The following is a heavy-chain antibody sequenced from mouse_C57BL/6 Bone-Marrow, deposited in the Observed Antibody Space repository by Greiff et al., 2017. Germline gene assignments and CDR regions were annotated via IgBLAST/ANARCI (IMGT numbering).Heavy chain of an antibody. D-gene: IGHD5-5*01. CDR1: GFNFTDDY. V-gene: IGHV14-4*01. CDR3: ALPYCFDF. CDR2: IDPENGDT. J-gene: IGHJ2*01. Sequence: EVQLQQSGAELVRPGASVKLSCTASGFNFTDDYMHWVKQRPEQGLEWIGWIDPENGDTEYASKFQGKATITVDTSSTTAYLQLSSLTSEDTAVYDSALPYCFDFWGRGTTLTVSS.